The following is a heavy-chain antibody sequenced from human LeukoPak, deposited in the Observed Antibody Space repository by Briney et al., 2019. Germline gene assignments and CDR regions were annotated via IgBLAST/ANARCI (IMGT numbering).Heavy chain of an antibody. CDR1: GFTFSSYW. V-gene: IGHV3-30*18. D-gene: IGHD5-12*01. J-gene: IGHJ4*02. CDR2: ISYDGSNK. Sequence: GGSLRLSCAASGFTFSSYWMNWARQAPGKGLEWVAVISYDGSNKYYADSVKGRFTISRDNSKNTLYLQMNSLRAEDTAVYYCAKLGPNSGYDKSTLNYWGQGTLVTVSS. CDR3: AKLGPNSGYDKSTLNY.